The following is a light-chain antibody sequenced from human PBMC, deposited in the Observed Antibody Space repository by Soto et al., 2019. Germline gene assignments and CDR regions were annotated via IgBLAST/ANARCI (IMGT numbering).Light chain of an antibody. CDR1: QSVRSN. CDR3: QQRQSWPRT. Sequence: DIVMTQSPATLSLSPGEGATLSCRASQSVRSNLGWYQQKPGQAPSLLIYGASTRATGIPDRFSGSGSGTEFTLTISSLQSEDFAVYYCQQRQSWPRTFGQGTKVDIK. CDR2: GAS. V-gene: IGKV3-15*01. J-gene: IGKJ1*01.